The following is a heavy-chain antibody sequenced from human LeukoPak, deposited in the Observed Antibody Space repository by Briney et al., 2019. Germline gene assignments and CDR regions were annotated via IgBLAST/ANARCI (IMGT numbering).Heavy chain of an antibody. V-gene: IGHV1-8*03. Sequence: GASVKVSCKASGYTFTSYDINWVRQATGQGLEWMGWMNPNSGNTGYAQKFQGRVTITRNTSISTAYMELSSLRSEDTAVYYCARGERLGAYYDSSGYYYDDYWGQGTLVTVSS. J-gene: IGHJ4*02. D-gene: IGHD3-22*01. CDR2: MNPNSGNT. CDR3: ARGERLGAYYDSSGYYYDDY. CDR1: GYTFTSYD.